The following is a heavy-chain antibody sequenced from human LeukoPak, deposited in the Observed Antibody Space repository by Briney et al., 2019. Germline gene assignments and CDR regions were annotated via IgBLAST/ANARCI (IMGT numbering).Heavy chain of an antibody. V-gene: IGHV4-4*02. CDR3: ARNFYGSGNYFFDF. Sequence: SETLSLTCAVSGGSISSSNWWSWVRQPPGKGLEWIGEIYHSGSTNNNPSLTSRVTISVDKSKNQFSLKLSSVTAADTAVYYCARNFYGSGNYFFDFWGQGTLVTVSS. CDR1: GGSISSSNW. J-gene: IGHJ4*02. CDR2: IYHSGST. D-gene: IGHD3-10*01.